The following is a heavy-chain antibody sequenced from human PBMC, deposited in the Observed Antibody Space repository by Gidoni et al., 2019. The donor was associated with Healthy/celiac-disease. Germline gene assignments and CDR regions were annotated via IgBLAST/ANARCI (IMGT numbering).Heavy chain of an antibody. Sequence: QVQLQESGPGLVTPSETLSLTCPVSGGSISSYYWCWIRQTPGKGLEWIGYIYYSGSTNYNPSLKSRVTISVDTSKNQFSLKLSSVTAADTAVYYCARGATYYYMDVWGKGTTVTFSS. CDR1: GGSISSYY. J-gene: IGHJ6*03. CDR2: IYYSGST. D-gene: IGHD1-26*01. V-gene: IGHV4-59*01. CDR3: ARGATYYYMDV.